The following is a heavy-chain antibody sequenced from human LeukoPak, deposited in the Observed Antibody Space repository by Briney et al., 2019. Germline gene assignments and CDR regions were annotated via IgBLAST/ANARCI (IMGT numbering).Heavy chain of an antibody. Sequence: GGSLRLSCAASGFTFSSYWMSWVRQAPGKGLEWVANIKQDGSEKYYVDSVKGRFTISRDNAKNSLYLQMNSLRAEDAAVYYCARDPVGVAGYFDYWGQGTLVTVSS. CDR1: GFTFSSYW. CDR3: ARDPVGVAGYFDY. V-gene: IGHV3-7*01. J-gene: IGHJ4*02. CDR2: IKQDGSEK. D-gene: IGHD6-19*01.